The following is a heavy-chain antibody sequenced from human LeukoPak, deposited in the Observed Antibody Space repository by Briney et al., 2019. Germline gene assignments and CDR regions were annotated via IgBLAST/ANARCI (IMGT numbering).Heavy chain of an antibody. D-gene: IGHD2-15*01. Sequence: PSETLSLTCTVSGGSISSSSYYWGWIRQPPGKGLEWIGSIYYSGSTYYNPSLKSRVTISVDTSKNQFSLKLSSVTAADTAVYYCARGTGSDIVVVVAAYYFDYWGQGTLVTVSS. J-gene: IGHJ4*02. CDR3: ARGTGSDIVVVVAAYYFDY. V-gene: IGHV4-39*01. CDR1: GGSISSSSYY. CDR2: IYYSGST.